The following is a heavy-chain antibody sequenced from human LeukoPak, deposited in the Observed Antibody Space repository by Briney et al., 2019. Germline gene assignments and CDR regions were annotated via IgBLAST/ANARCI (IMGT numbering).Heavy chain of an antibody. CDR1: GGSISSSSYY. CDR3: AKGYSYGYVH. CDR2: ISGSGGST. Sequence: ETLSLTCTVSGGSISSSSYYWSWIRQPPGKGLEWVSAISGSGGSTYYADSVKGRFTISRDNSENTLYLQMNSLRAEDTAVYYCAKGYSYGYVHWGQGTLVTVSS. V-gene: IGHV3-23*01. J-gene: IGHJ4*02. D-gene: IGHD5-18*01.